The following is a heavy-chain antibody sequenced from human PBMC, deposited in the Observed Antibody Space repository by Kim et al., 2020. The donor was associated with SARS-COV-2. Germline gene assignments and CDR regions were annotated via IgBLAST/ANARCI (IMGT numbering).Heavy chain of an antibody. CDR1: GDSVSSNSAA. D-gene: IGHD6-13*01. V-gene: IGHV6-1*01. CDR3: AREEQKLVNYYYYGMDV. CDR2: TYYSSKWYN. Sequence: SETLSLTCAISGDSVSSNSAAWDWISQSPSRGLEWLGRTYYSSKWYNDYAVSVKSRITINPDTSKNQFSLHLNSVTPEDTAVYYCAREEQKLVNYYYYGMDVWGPGATVTLS. J-gene: IGHJ6*01.